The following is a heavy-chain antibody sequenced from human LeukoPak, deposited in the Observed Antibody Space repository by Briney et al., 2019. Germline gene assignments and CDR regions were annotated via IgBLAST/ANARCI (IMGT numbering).Heavy chain of an antibody. CDR1: GFTVSSNY. CDR2: IYSGGST. CDR3: ARDPPPMEQWPHEVDY. J-gene: IGHJ4*02. V-gene: IGHV3-66*01. D-gene: IGHD6-19*01. Sequence: GGSLRLSCAASGFTVSSNYMSWVRQAPGKGLEWVSVIYSGGSTYYADSVKGRFTISRDNSKNTLYLQMNSLRAEDTAVYYCARDPPPMEQWPHEVDYWGQGTLVTVSS.